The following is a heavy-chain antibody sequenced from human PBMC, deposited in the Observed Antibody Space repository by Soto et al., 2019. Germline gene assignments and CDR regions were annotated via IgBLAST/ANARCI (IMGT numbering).Heavy chain of an antibody. CDR1: GFTFDDYA. D-gene: IGHD5-12*01. V-gene: IGHV3-9*01. J-gene: IGHJ3*02. CDR3: VKDRIYSGYGGFDI. CDR2: ISWNSDNM. Sequence: GGSLRLSCAASGFTFDDYAMHWVRQAPGKGLEWVSAISWNSDNMGYADSVKGRFAISRDNAKNSLFLQMNSLRAEDTALYYCVKDRIYSGYGGFDIWGQGTMVTVSS.